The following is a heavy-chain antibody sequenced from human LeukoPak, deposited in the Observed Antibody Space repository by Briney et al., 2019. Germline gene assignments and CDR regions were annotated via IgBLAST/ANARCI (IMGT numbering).Heavy chain of an antibody. J-gene: IGHJ2*01. D-gene: IGHD3-10*01. V-gene: IGHV4-31*03. CDR3: ARDRDPTGYFDL. CDR1: GGSISSGGYY. Sequence: SETLSLTCTVSGGSISSGGYYWSWIRQHPGKGLEWIGYIYYSGSTYYNPSLTSRVTISVDTSKNQFSLKLSSVTAADTAGYYCARDRDPTGYFDLWGRGTLVTVSS. CDR2: IYYSGST.